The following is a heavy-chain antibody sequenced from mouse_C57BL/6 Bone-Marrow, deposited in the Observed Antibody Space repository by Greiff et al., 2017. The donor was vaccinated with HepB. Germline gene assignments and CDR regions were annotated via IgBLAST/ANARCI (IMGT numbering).Heavy chain of an antibody. CDR2: IYPGNSDT. CDR3: TNVMDYYGSSAGFAY. Sequence: VQLQQSGTVLARPGASVKMSCKTSGYTFTSYWMHWVKQRPGQGLEWIGAIYPGNSDTSYNQKFKGKAKLTAVTSASTAYMELSSLTNEDSAVYYCTNVMDYYGSSAGFAYWGQGTLVTVSA. CDR1: GYTFTSYW. V-gene: IGHV1-5*01. D-gene: IGHD1-1*01. J-gene: IGHJ3*01.